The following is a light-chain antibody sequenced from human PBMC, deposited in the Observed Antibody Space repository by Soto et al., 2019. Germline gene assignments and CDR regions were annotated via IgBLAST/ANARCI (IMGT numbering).Light chain of an antibody. J-gene: IGLJ2*01. CDR3: TSWTTSTTMI. CDR2: DVN. Sequence: QAALTQPASVSGSPGQSITISCTGTRSDIGAYNFVSWYQQHPGEVPKLMLYDVNVRPSGVSNRFSGSKSGNTASLTSSGLQAEDEADYYCTSWTTSTTMIFGGGTKLTVL. V-gene: IGLV2-14*03. CDR1: RSDIGAYNF.